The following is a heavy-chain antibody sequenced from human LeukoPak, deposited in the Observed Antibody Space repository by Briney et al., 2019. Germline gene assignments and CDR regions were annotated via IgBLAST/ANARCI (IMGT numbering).Heavy chain of an antibody. V-gene: IGHV4-4*09. D-gene: IGHD3-3*01. J-gene: IGHJ3*02. CDR2: IYTSGSA. Sequence: SEALSLTCTVPGGSISSYFWSWIPQRPREGLGWVGYIYTSGSANYNTSLKSRVTISVDTSTIQFSLKMRSVTAADTAVYSCERHRATIFHAFDIWGQGTMVTVSS. CDR1: GGSISSYF. CDR3: ERHRATIFHAFDI.